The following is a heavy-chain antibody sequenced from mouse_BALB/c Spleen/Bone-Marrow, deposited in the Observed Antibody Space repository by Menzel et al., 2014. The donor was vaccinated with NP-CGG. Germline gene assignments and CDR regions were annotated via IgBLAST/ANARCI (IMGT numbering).Heavy chain of an antibody. V-gene: IGHV1-20*02. CDR1: GYSFXGYF. CDR3: ARGDYRFDEGYFDC. Sequence: VQLKQSGPELVKPGASVKISCKASGYSFXGYFMNWVMQSHGKSLEWIGRINPYNGDTFYNQKFKGKAILTVDKSSSTAHMELRSLASEDSAVYYCARGDYRFDEGYFDCWGQGTSLTVSS. D-gene: IGHD2-14*01. J-gene: IGHJ2*02. CDR2: INPYNGDT.